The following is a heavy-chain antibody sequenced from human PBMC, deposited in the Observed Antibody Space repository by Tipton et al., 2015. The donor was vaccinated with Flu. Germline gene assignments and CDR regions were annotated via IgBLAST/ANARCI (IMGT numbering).Heavy chain of an antibody. CDR1: GGSISSYY. V-gene: IGHV4-4*07. D-gene: IGHD3-22*01. CDR3: AREGWSYYYDSSGYYPLDY. J-gene: IGHJ4*02. Sequence: TLSLTCTVSGGSISSYYWSWIRQPAGKGLEWIGRIYTSGSTNYNPSLKSRVTMSVDTSKNQFSLKLSSVTAADTAVYYCAREGWSYYYDSSGYYPLDYWGQGTLVTVSS. CDR2: IYTSGST.